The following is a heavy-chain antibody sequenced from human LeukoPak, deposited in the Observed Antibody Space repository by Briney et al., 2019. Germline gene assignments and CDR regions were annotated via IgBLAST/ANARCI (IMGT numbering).Heavy chain of an antibody. J-gene: IGHJ4*02. Sequence: SETLSLTCTVSGGSISSSSYYWGWIRQPPGKGLEWIGSIYYSGSTYYNPSLKSRVTISVDTSKNQFSLKLSSVTAADTAVYYCAIIPAAPYYFDYWGQGTLVTVPS. D-gene: IGHD2-2*01. CDR1: GGSISSSSYY. CDR3: AIIPAAPYYFDY. CDR2: IYYSGST. V-gene: IGHV4-39*01.